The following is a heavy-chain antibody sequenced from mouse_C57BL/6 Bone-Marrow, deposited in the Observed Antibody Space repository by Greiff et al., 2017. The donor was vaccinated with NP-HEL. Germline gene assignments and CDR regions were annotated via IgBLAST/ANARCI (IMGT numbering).Heavy chain of an antibody. J-gene: IGHJ2*01. CDR1: GFNIKDDY. Sequence: DVQLQESGAELVRPGASVKLSCTASGFNIKDDYMHWVQQRPEQGLEWIGWIDPENGDTEYDSKFPGKANITADTSSSTAYLQLSSLTSEDTAVYYCTTLDGYFDYWGQGTTLTVSS. V-gene: IGHV14-4*01. CDR3: TTLDGYFDY. CDR2: IDPENGDT. D-gene: IGHD2-10*02.